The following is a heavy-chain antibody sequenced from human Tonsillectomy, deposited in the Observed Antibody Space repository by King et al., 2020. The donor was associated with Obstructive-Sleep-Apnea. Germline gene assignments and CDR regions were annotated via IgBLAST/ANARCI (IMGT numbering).Heavy chain of an antibody. CDR2: FSCNSGSL. D-gene: IGHD6-19*01. J-gene: IGHJ4*02. CDR3: AKDNSSGWYRGLDY. Sequence: VQLVESGGGLVQPGRSLRLSGAASGFRFDDYAMHWVRQASGKGLEGVSGFSCNSGSLGYADSLKGRLTISRDNAKNSLYLQMKSLRVEDTALYYCAKDNSSGWYRGLDYWGQGTLVTVSS. CDR1: GFRFDDYA. V-gene: IGHV3-9*01.